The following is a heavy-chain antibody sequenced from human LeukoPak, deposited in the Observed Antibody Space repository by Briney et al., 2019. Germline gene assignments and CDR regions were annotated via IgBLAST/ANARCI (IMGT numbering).Heavy chain of an antibody. J-gene: IGHJ4*02. V-gene: IGHV1-3*01. D-gene: IGHD3-10*01. CDR3: ARSGAMVRGTSFDY. Sequence: GASVKVSCKASGYTFTSYAMHWVRQAPGQRLEWMGWINAGNGNTKYSQKFQGRVTITRDTSASTAYMELSSLRSEDTAVYHCARSGAMVRGTSFDYWGQGTLVTVSS. CDR2: INAGNGNT. CDR1: GYTFTSYA.